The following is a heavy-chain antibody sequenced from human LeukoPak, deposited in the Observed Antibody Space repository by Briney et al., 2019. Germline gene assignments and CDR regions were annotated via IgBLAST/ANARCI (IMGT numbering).Heavy chain of an antibody. D-gene: IGHD2-15*01. CDR2: IFYSGST. V-gene: IGHV4-59*08. CDR1: GGSISSYY. CDR3: ARVGMVVAATGAFDI. J-gene: IGHJ3*02. Sequence: SETLSLTCTVSGGSISSYYWSWIRQPPGKGLEWIGYIFYSGSTNYNPSLKSRVTISVDTSKNQFSLKLSSVTAADTAVYYCARVGMVVAATGAFDIWGQGTMVTVSS.